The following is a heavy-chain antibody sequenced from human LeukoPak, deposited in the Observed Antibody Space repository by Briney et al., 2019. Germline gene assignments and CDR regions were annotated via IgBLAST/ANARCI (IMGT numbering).Heavy chain of an antibody. CDR1: GVSITNKNYF. Sequence: SETLSLTCTVSGVSITNKNYFWGWIRQPPGKGLEWIGGMYYGGSIPSSPSLKSRVTISADISKNQFSLKLSSVTAADTAIYYCASRRERNYFYFYGVDVWGQGTTVIVSS. CDR2: MYYGGSI. V-gene: IGHV4-39*07. J-gene: IGHJ6*02. CDR3: ASRRERNYFYFYGVDV.